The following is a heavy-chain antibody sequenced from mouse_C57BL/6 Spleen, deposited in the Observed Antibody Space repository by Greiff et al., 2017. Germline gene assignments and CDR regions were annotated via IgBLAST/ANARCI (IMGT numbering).Heavy chain of an antibody. CDR2: IYPGDGDT. CDR3: ARSLTGTGYFDY. D-gene: IGHD4-1*01. CDR1: GYAFSSSW. J-gene: IGHJ2*01. Sequence: VQLQQSGPELVKPGASVKISCKASGYAFSSSWMNWVKQRPGTGLEWSGRIYPGDGDTNYNGKFKGKATLTADKSSRTAYMKLSSLTSEASAVSAGARSLTGTGYFDYWGQGTTLTVSS. V-gene: IGHV1-82*01.